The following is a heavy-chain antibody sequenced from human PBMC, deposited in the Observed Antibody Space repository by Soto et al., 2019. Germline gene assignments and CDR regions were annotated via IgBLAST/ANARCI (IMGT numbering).Heavy chain of an antibody. V-gene: IGHV3-23*01. CDR3: AQGPDPGAFDI. CDR2: FGGRDFNT. J-gene: IGHJ3*02. CDR1: GFTFRSYA. D-gene: IGHD3-10*01. Sequence: EVQLLESGGGLVQPGGSLRLSCAASGFTFRSYAMSWVRQAPGRGLEWVSTFGGRDFNTYYADSVKGRFTVSRDNDNSALFLQMNGLRAEDTAVYYCAQGPDPGAFDIWGQGTLVTVSS.